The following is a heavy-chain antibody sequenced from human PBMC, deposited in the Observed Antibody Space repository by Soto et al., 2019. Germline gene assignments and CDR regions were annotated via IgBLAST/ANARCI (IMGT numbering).Heavy chain of an antibody. J-gene: IGHJ4*02. CDR1: GFTVSSSNY. D-gene: IGHD5-12*01. CDR3: AGYAY. Sequence: EVQLVESGGGLIQPGGSLRLSCVVSGFTVSSSNYMSWVRQAPGKGLEWVSVIYTGGTTYYADSVKGRFTISRDNSKNTRYLQMNSLRAEDTAVYYGAGYAYWGQGTLVTVSS. V-gene: IGHV3-53*01. CDR2: IYTGGTT.